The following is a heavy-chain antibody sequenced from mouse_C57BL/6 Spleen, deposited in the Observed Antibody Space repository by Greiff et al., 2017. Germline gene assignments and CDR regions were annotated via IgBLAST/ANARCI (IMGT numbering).Heavy chain of an antibody. J-gene: IGHJ2*01. V-gene: IGHV3-6*01. CDR2: ISYDGSN. D-gene: IGHD5-1*01. Sequence: DVKLQESGPGLVKPSQSLSLTCSVTGYSITSGYYWNWIRQFPGNKLEWMGYISYDGSNNYNPSLKNRISITRDTSKNQFFLKLNSVTTEDTATYYCARSSTYYYFDYWGQGTTLTVSS. CDR1: GYSITSGYY. CDR3: ARSSTYYYFDY.